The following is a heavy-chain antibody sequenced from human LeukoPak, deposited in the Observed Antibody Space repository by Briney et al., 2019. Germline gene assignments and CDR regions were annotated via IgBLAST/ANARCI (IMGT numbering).Heavy chain of an antibody. CDR2: ISSSGSTI. Sequence: PGGSLRLSCAASGFTFSSYEMNWVRQAPGKRLEWVSYISSSGSTIYYADSVKRRFTISRDNAKNSLYLQMNSLRAEDTALYYCAKDNSYYYGSGDFDYWGQGTLVTVSS. CDR3: AKDNSYYYGSGDFDY. CDR1: GFTFSSYE. D-gene: IGHD3-10*01. V-gene: IGHV3-48*03. J-gene: IGHJ4*02.